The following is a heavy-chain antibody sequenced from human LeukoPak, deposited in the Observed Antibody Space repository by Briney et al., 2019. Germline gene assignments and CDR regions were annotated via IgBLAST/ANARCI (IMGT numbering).Heavy chain of an antibody. D-gene: IGHD3-9*01. V-gene: IGHV3-11*05. J-gene: IGHJ5*02. CDR1: GFTFSDYN. CDR2: ISYSGTYA. Sequence: GGSLRLSCVASGFTFSDYNMSWVRPAPGKGLQYVSYISYSGTYANYANSVKGRFTHSRDNAKNSLFLHICIMRADETAVYICARGGYDILTGTSFFDPWGQGTLVTVSS. CDR3: ARGGYDILTGTSFFDP.